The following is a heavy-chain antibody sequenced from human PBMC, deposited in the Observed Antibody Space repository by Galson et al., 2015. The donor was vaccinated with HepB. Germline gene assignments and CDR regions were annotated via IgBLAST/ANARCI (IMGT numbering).Heavy chain of an antibody. CDR2: ISGSGGST. CDR3: AKAQWLVRWYFDL. V-gene: IGHV3-23*01. J-gene: IGHJ2*01. Sequence: SLRLSCAASGFTFSSYAMSWVRQAPGEGLEWVSAISGSGGSTYYADSVKGRFTISRDNSKNTLYLQMNSLRAEDTAVYYCAKAQWLVRWYFDLWGRGTLVTVSS. D-gene: IGHD6-19*01. CDR1: GFTFSSYA.